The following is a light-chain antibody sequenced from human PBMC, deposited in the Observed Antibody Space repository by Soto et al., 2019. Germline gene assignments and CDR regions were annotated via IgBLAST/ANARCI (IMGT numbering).Light chain of an antibody. V-gene: IGLV1-44*01. CDR2: SNN. Sequence: QSVLTQPPSVSGTPGQRVNMSCSGSSCNIGSKSVSWYQHLPQTAPKLLIYSNNQRPSGVPGRFSGSKSGTSASLAISGLQSDDETQYYCAAWDDSLNVLVFGGGTKVTVL. J-gene: IGLJ2*01. CDR1: SCNIGSKS. CDR3: AAWDDSLNVLV.